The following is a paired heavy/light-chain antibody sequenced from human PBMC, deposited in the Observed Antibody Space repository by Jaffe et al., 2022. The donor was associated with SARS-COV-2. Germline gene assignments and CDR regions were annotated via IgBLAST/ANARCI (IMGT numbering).Heavy chain of an antibody. CDR3: TRADHKYCSSASCYFAT. V-gene: IGHV3-49*04. CDR2: IQSRTYGAAS. D-gene: IGHD2-2*01. CDR1: GFSFAADA. Sequence: EVQLVESGGGLVQPGRSLRLSCTASGFSFAADAFSWVRQAPGKGLEWVSFIQSRTYGAASQYAASVKGRFTISRDDSTSIAYLQMDSLQTEDTAVYYCTRADHKYCSSASCYFATWGQGTLVTVSS. J-gene: IGHJ4*02.
Light chain of an antibody. Sequence: DIQMTQSPSTLSASVGDRVTITCRTSQSISSWLAWYQQKPGKAPKVLIYQASSLESGVPSRFSGSGSGTEFTLTISSLQPDDFATYYCQQYYTYSWTFGQGTKVEIK. CDR1: QSISSW. CDR2: QAS. J-gene: IGKJ1*01. V-gene: IGKV1-5*03. CDR3: QQYYTYSWT.